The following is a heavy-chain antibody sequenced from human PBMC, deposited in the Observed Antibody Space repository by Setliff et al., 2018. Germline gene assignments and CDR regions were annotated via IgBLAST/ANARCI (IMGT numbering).Heavy chain of an antibody. D-gene: IGHD2-15*01. Sequence: PSETLSLTCTVSDDSFTSSRYYWGWIRQAPGSGLEWIGSISYSGTPYYNASVESRVTISIDTSRNQFSLELRSVTVADTAIYYCVRPGGTTVVARHFDYWGSGILVTVSS. CDR1: DDSFTSSRYY. CDR3: VRPGGTTVVARHFDY. CDR2: ISYSGTP. V-gene: IGHV4-39*01. J-gene: IGHJ4*01.